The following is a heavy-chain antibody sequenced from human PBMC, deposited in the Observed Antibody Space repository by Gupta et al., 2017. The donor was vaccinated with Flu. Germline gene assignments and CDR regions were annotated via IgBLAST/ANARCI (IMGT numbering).Heavy chain of an antibody. V-gene: IGHV3-11*01. Sequence: MNWIRQAPGKGPEWLSYVSASGTTIHYTDSVKGRFTISRDNAKNSLFLQMDSLRADDTAVYYCARDHDGFDNWGQGTMVTVSS. J-gene: IGHJ3*02. CDR3: ARDHDGFDN. CDR2: VSASGTTI.